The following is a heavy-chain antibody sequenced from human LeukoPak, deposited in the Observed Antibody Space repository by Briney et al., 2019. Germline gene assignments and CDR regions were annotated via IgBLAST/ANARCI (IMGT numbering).Heavy chain of an antibody. D-gene: IGHD2-15*01. CDR3: ARDKGYCSGGSCYGPAYYFDY. J-gene: IGHJ4*02. CDR2: INPNSGLT. Sequence: ASVKVSCKASGYTFTGYYMHWVRQAPGQGLEWMAWINPNSGLTEYAQKFQGRVTMTRDTSISTAYMDLSRLRSDDTAVYYCARDKGYCSGGSCYGPAYYFDYWGQGTLVTVSS. CDR1: GYTFTGYY. V-gene: IGHV1-2*02.